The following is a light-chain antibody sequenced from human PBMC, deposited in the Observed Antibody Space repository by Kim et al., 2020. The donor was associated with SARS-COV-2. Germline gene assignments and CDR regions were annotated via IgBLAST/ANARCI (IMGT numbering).Light chain of an antibody. CDR3: KQANSFPYT. CDR2: GAS. J-gene: IGKJ2*01. V-gene: IGKV1-12*01. Sequence: CACVGERVNITCRARQGIRSWLAWYEQKPGKAPNLLIYGASSLQSGVTTRFSDSGSGTDFTLTISSLQPEDSATYYCKQANSFPYTFGQGTKLEI. CDR1: QGIRSW.